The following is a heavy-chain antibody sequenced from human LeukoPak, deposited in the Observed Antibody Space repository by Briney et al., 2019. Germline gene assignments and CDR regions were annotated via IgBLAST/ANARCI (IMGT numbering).Heavy chain of an antibody. CDR3: ARDTAMVTYWFDP. D-gene: IGHD5-18*01. V-gene: IGHV1-2*02. Sequence: GASVKFSCKASGYIFTGYYMHWVRQAPGQGLEWMGWINPNSGGTNYAQKFQGRVTMTRDTSISTAYMELSRLRSDDTAVYYCARDTAMVTYWFDPWGQGTLVTVSS. J-gene: IGHJ5*02. CDR1: GYIFTGYY. CDR2: INPNSGGT.